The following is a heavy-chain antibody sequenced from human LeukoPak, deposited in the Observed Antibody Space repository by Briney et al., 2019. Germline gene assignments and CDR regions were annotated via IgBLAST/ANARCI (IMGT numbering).Heavy chain of an antibody. V-gene: IGHV3-53*01. CDR1: GFTVSSNY. CDR3: AAKVELRSNGPYFNS. Sequence: GGSLRLSCAPSGFTVSSNYMSWVRQAPGKGLEWVSVIYSGGDTFYADSVKGRFTISRDNSKNTLYLQMNSLRAGDTAVYYCAAKVELRSNGPYFNSWGQGTLVTVYS. J-gene: IGHJ4*02. CDR2: IYSGGDT. D-gene: IGHD1-7*01.